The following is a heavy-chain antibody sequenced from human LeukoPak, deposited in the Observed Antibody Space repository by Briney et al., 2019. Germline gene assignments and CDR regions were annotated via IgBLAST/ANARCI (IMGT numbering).Heavy chain of an antibody. CDR1: GFTFSSCS. J-gene: IGHJ4*02. CDR3: ARDNSGFDQ. V-gene: IGHV3-7*01. D-gene: IGHD6-19*01. Sequence: GGSLRLSCAVSGFTFSSCSMTWVRQAPGKGLEWVADIKQDGSLNFYVDSVKGRFTISRDNAKNSLYLQMNSLRVEDTAVYYCARDNSGFDQWGQGTLVTVSS. CDR2: IKQDGSLN.